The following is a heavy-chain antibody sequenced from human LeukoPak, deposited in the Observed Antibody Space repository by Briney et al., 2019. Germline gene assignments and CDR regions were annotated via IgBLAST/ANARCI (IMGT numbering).Heavy chain of an antibody. CDR3: AREGIAVARGWFDP. J-gene: IGHJ5*02. CDR1: GGSISSYY. Sequence: PSETLSLTCTVSGGSISSYYWSWIRQPPGKGLEWIEYIYYSGSTNYSPSLMSRVTISVDTSKNQFSLKLSSVTAADTAVYYCAREGIAVARGWFDPWGQGTLVTVSS. CDR2: IYYSGST. V-gene: IGHV4-59*12. D-gene: IGHD6-19*01.